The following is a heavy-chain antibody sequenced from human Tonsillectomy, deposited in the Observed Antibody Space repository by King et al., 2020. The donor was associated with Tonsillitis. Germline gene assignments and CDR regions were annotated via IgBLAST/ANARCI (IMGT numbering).Heavy chain of an antibody. D-gene: IGHD1-14*01. CDR1: GFTFSSYG. Sequence: VQLVESGGGVVQPGRSLRLSCAASGFTFSSYGMHWVRQAPGKGLEWVAVISYDGSNKYYADSVKGRFTISRDNSKNTLYLQMNSLRAEDTAVYYCAKDLPDRWFDPWGQGTLVTVSS. CDR2: ISYDGSNK. CDR3: AKDLPDRWFDP. V-gene: IGHV3-30*18. J-gene: IGHJ5*02.